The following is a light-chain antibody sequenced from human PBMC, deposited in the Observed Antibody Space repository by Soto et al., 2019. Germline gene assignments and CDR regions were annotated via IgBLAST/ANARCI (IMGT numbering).Light chain of an antibody. CDR1: QSISRW. V-gene: IGKV1-5*01. J-gene: IGKJ5*01. CDR3: QQYYNWIT. CDR2: HAS. Sequence: DIQMTQSPSTLSASVGNRVTISCRASQSISRWLAWYQQKPGKAPTLLIYHASSLESGVPSRFSGSGSGTEFTLTITSLQSEDFAIYYCQQYYNWITFGQGTRLEIK.